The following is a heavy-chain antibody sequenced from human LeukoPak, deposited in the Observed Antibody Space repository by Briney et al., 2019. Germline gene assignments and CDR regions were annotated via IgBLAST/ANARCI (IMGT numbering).Heavy chain of an antibody. V-gene: IGHV4-59*01. D-gene: IGHD1-14*01. CDR3: ARRSPRRLSVFSDVYFDY. CDR1: GGSISSYY. CDR2: IYYSGST. J-gene: IGHJ4*02. Sequence: SETLSLTCTVSGGSISSYYWSWIRQPPGKGLEWIGYIYYSGSTNYNPSLKSRVTISVGTSKNQFSLKLSSVTAADTAVYYCARRSPRRLSVFSDVYFDYWGQGTLVTVSS.